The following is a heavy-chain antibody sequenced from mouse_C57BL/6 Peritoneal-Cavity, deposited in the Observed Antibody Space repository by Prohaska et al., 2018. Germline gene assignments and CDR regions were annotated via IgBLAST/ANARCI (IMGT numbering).Heavy chain of an antibody. V-gene: IGHV11-2*01. CDR2: INSDGSAI. CDR1: GFTFSGFW. J-gene: IGHJ1*03. Sequence: EVQLLETGGGLVQPGGSWGLSCEGSGFTFSGFWMSWVRQTPGNTLAWIGDINSDGSAINYAPSRKDRFTIFRDNDKSTLYLQMSNVRSEDTATYFCMRYGNYWYFDVWGTGTTVTVSS. CDR3: MRYGNYWYFDV. D-gene: IGHD2-1*01.